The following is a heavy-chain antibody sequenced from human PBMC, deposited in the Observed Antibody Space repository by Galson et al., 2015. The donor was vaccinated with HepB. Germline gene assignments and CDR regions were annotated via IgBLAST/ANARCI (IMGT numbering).Heavy chain of an antibody. V-gene: IGHV1-3*01. CDR1: GYTFTSYA. D-gene: IGHD1-26*01. CDR2: INAGNGNT. J-gene: IGHJ6*02. Sequence: SVKVSCKASGYTFTSYAMHWVRQAPGQRLEWMGWINAGNGNTKYSQKFQGRVTITRDTSASTAYMELSSLRSEDTAVYYCAREGGATPYYYYDMDVWGQGTTVTVSS. CDR3: AREGGATPYYYYDMDV.